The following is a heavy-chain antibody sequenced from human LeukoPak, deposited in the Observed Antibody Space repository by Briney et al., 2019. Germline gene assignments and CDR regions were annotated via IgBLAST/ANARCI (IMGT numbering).Heavy chain of an antibody. V-gene: IGHV4-34*01. J-gene: IGHJ4*02. Sequence: SETLSLTCAVCGGPFSGYYWSCIRQPPGKGLEWIGEINHSGSTKYNPSLKRRVTISVDTSKDQFSLKLSSVTAADTAVYYCARRGGDSSGNFDYWGQGTLVTVSS. CDR2: INHSGST. D-gene: IGHD3-22*01. CDR1: GGPFSGYY. CDR3: ARRGGDSSGNFDY.